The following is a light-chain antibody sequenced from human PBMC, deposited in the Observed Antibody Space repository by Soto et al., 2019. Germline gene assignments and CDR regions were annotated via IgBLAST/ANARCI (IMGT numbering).Light chain of an antibody. J-gene: IGKJ5*01. V-gene: IGKV3-20*01. CDR2: GPS. CDR3: QQYGNSPIT. CDR1: QSVTSNY. Sequence: EIVLTQSPGTLSLSPGERATLSCRASQSVTSNYLAWYQQTPGQAPRLLIYGPSSRATGIPDRFSGSGSGTDFTLTISRLEPEDFALYYCQQYGNSPITFGQGTRLEIK.